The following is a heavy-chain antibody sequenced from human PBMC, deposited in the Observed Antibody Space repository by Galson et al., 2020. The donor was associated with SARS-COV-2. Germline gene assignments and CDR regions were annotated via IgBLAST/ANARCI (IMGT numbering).Heavy chain of an antibody. CDR3: ARARSGSYSSAFDI. J-gene: IGHJ3*02. V-gene: IGHV3-30*19. CDR1: GFTFSSYG. Sequence: GESLKISCAASGFTFSSYGMHWVRQAPGKGLEWVAVISYDGSNKYYADSVKGRFTISRDNSKNTLYLQMNSLRAEDTAVYYCARARSGSYSSAFDIWGQGTMVTVSS. CDR2: ISYDGSNK. D-gene: IGHD1-26*01.